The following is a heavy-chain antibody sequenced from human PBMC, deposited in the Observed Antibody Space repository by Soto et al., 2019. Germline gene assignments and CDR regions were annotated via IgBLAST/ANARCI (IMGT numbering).Heavy chain of an antibody. CDR2: INPNSGGT. CDR1: GYTFTGYY. D-gene: IGHD6-6*01. V-gene: IGHV1-2*04. J-gene: IGHJ5*02. Sequence: ASVKVSCKASGYTFTGYYMHWVRQAPGQGLEWMGWINPNSGGTNYAQKFQGWVTMTRDTSISTAYMELSRLRSDDTAVYYCARSSSSSYRNWFDPWGQGTLVT. CDR3: ARSSSSSYRNWFDP.